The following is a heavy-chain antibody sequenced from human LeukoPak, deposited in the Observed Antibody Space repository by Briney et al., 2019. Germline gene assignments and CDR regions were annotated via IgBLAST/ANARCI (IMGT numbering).Heavy chain of an antibody. Sequence: PGGSLRLSCAASGFTFSSYSMNWVRQAPGEGLEWVSSISVSSGYIYYEDSVNGRFTISRDNANNSLYLQMNSLRAEDTAVYYCARVKGGFDYWGQGTLVTVSS. CDR3: ARVKGGFDY. CDR1: GFTFSSYS. D-gene: IGHD2-15*01. CDR2: ISVSSGYI. V-gene: IGHV3-21*01. J-gene: IGHJ4*02.